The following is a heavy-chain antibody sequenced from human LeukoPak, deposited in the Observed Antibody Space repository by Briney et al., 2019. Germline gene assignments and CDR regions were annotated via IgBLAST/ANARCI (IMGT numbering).Heavy chain of an antibody. CDR2: IWYDGSNK. CDR3: AREGDNYYDTANWFDP. CDR1: GFTFSSYA. D-gene: IGHD3-22*01. J-gene: IGHJ5*02. Sequence: GGSLRLSCAASGFTFSSYAMHWVRQAPGKGLKWVAVIWYDGSNKYYADSMKGRFTISRDNSKNTLYLQMNSLRAEDTAVYYCAREGDNYYDTANWFDPWGQGTLVTVSS. V-gene: IGHV3-33*08.